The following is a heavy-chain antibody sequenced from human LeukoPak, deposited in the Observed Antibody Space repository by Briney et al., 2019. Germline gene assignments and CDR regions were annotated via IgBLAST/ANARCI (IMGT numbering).Heavy chain of an antibody. Sequence: PGGSLRLSCAASGFTFSSYSMNWVRQAPGKGLEWVSYITPSSSIIYYSDSVKGRFTISRDDAKNSLYLQMNSLRAEDTAVYYCARGNRYSSGWRPVYYFDYWGQGTLVTVSS. CDR1: GFTFSSYS. V-gene: IGHV3-48*01. CDR2: ITPSSSII. D-gene: IGHD6-19*01. CDR3: ARGNRYSSGWRPVYYFDY. J-gene: IGHJ4*02.